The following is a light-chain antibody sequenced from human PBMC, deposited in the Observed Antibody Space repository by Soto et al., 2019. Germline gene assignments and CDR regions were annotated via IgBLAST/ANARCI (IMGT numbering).Light chain of an antibody. J-gene: IGLJ2*01. V-gene: IGLV1-51*01. CDR2: DNN. CDR3: GTWDSSLSAGV. Sequence: QSVLTQPPSVSAAPGPKVTISCSGSSSNIGNNYVSWYQQLPGTAPKLLIYDNNKRPSGIPDRFSGSKSGTSATLGITGLQTGDEADYYCGTWDSSLSAGVFGGGTKVTVL. CDR1: SSNIGNNY.